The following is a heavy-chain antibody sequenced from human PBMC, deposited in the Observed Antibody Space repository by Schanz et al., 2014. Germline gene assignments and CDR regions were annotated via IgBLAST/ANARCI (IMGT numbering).Heavy chain of an antibody. Sequence: QVQVEQSGPEVMKPGASVTVSCQASGYTFTTYFIHWVRQAPGQGLEWLGWMNPNSGNPGFAQKFRGRVTMTRTTSMSAAYIEHHSLTAEDTAVYYGAGGRTFDYWGQGTLVTVSS. CDR3: AGGRTFDY. V-gene: IGHV1-8*02. J-gene: IGHJ4*02. CDR1: GYTFTTYF. CDR2: MNPNSGNP.